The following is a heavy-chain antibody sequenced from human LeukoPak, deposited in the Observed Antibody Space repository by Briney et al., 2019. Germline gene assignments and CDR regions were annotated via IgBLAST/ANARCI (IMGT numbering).Heavy chain of an antibody. CDR3: ARSPRGDFWSGYYYYYYGMDV. CDR2: ISAYNGNT. CDR1: GYTFTSYG. Sequence: ASVKVSCKASGYTFTSYGISWVRQAPGQGLEWMGWISAYNGNTNYAQKLQGRVTMTTDTSTSTAYMELRSLRSDDTAVYYCARSPRGDFWSGYYYYYYGMDVWGQGTTVTVSS. J-gene: IGHJ6*02. V-gene: IGHV1-18*01. D-gene: IGHD3-3*01.